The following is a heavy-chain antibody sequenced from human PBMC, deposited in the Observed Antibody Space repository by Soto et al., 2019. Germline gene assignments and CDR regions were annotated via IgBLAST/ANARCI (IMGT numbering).Heavy chain of an antibody. CDR2: MQPSTGRT. D-gene: IGHD1-26*01. CDR1: GYSFTSLD. V-gene: IGHV1-8*01. CDR3: ARGVSAGVDY. J-gene: IGHJ4*02. Sequence: QVPLVQSGAEVREPGASVKVSCKASGYSFTSLDINWVRQTAGQGLEWMGWMQPSTGRTGYAQKFQGRVTMTRDTCINTAYMELTTLTSDDTAFYYCARGVSAGVDYWGQGTLVTVSS.